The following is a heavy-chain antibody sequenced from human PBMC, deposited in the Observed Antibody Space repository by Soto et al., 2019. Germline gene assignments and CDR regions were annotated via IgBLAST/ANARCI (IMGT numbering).Heavy chain of an antibody. J-gene: IGHJ6*02. D-gene: IGHD6-6*01. Sequence: QVQLVQSGAEVKKPGSSVKVSCKASGGTFSSYAINWVRQAPGQGLEWMGGIIPIFGTANYAQKFQGRVTITADESTSTAYMELSSLRSEDTAVYYCARASRRDSSSPGSYYYGMDVWGQGTTVTVSS. V-gene: IGHV1-69*01. CDR2: IIPIFGTA. CDR1: GGTFSSYA. CDR3: ARASRRDSSSPGSYYYGMDV.